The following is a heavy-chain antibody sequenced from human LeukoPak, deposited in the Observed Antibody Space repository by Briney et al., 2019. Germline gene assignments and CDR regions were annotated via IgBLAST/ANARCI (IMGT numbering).Heavy chain of an antibody. CDR1: GFTFSTYA. CDR3: AKHATEGGSSSTSSWDY. Sequence: PGGSLRLSCAASGFTFSTYAMSRVCQAPGKGLNWVSTITGSGGTTYYADSVKGRFTISRDNSKNTLFLQMHSLRAEDTAIYYCAKHATEGGSSSTSSWDYWGQGTLVTVSS. D-gene: IGHD2-2*01. CDR2: ITGSGGTT. J-gene: IGHJ4*02. V-gene: IGHV3-23*01.